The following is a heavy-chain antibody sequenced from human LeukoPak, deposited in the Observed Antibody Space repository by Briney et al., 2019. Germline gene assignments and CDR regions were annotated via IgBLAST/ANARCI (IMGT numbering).Heavy chain of an antibody. J-gene: IGHJ4*02. CDR1: GYTFTGYY. Sequence: ASVKVSCKASGYTFTGYYIRWVRQAPGQGLEWMGWINPHSGGTNYAQKFQGGVTMTRDTSITTAYMELSSLRSDDTAVYYCARDVGEYCSSTNCYASHYWGQGTLVTVSS. CDR3: ARDVGEYCSSTNCYASHY. D-gene: IGHD2-2*01. CDR2: INPHSGGT. V-gene: IGHV1-2*02.